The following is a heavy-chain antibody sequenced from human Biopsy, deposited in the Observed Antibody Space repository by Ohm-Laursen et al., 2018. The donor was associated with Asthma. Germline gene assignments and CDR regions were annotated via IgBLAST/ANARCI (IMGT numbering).Heavy chain of an antibody. CDR1: GFTFSDYA. CDR2: ISYDGSDK. CDR3: ARASVVKHYYYYGMDV. Sequence: LTLTCAASGFTFSDYAIYWVRQAPGKGLEWVAFISYDGSDKFYADSVKGRFTTSRDNSQNTLDLHMNRLTFEDTAVYYCARASVVKHYYYYGMDVWGPGTTVTVFS. J-gene: IGHJ6*02. V-gene: IGHV3-30-3*01.